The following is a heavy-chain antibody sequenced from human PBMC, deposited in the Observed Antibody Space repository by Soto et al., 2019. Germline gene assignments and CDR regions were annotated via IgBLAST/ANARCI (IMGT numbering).Heavy chain of an antibody. D-gene: IGHD2-8*01. CDR2: SYHSGTT. J-gene: IGHJ4*02. CDR3: ARDPGYCTNGVCPIFDF. CDR1: GDSIKNYF. V-gene: IGHV4-59*01. Sequence: QVQLQESGPGLVKASETLSLTCTVSGDSIKNYFWSWVRQPPGKGLEWIGHSYHSGTTNYSPAPKSLVTISTDQSKKQFSLRLHSVTAADTAVYFCARDPGYCTNGVCPIFDFWGQGIPVTVSS.